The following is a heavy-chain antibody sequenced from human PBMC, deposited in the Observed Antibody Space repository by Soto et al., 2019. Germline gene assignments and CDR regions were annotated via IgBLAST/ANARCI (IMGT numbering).Heavy chain of an antibody. J-gene: IGHJ6*02. CDR2: IYDSGST. Sequence: WTWIRQPLGKAPEWIGNIYDSGSTSYNPSLKSRVTMSVDRSTNQFALKLTSVTAADTAVYFCARGSSSYYDDGMDVWGQGTTVTVSS. D-gene: IGHD6-19*01. V-gene: IGHV4-30-2*01. CDR3: ARGSSSYYDDGMDV.